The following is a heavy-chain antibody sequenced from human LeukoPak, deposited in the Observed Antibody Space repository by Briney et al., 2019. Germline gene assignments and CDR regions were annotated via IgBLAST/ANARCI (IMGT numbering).Heavy chain of an antibody. CDR3: AKDVESGRSADY. V-gene: IGHV3-23*01. CDR2: ISGSGGGT. J-gene: IGHJ4*02. Sequence: GGSLRLSCAASGFTFSSYWMSWVRQAPGKGLEWVSTISGSGGGTYYADSVKGRFTLSRDNSMNTLYLQMNSLRAEDTAVYYCAKDVESGRSADYWGQGTLVTVSS. D-gene: IGHD3-10*01. CDR1: GFTFSSYW.